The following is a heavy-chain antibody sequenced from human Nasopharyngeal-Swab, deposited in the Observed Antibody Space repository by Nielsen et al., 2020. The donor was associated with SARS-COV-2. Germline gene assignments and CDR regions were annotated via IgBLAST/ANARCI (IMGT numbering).Heavy chain of an antibody. V-gene: IGHV3-23*01. CDR3: AKALTLYVWGSYRYMDY. J-gene: IGHJ4*02. D-gene: IGHD3-16*02. Sequence: VRQAPGKGLEWVSAISASGGSTYYADSVKGRFTISRDYSKTTLYLQMNSLRAEDTAVYYCAKALTLYVWGSYRYMDYWGQGTLVTVSS. CDR2: ISASGGST.